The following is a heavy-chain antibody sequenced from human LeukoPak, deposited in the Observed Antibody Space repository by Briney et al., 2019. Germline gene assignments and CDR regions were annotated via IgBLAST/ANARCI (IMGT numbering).Heavy chain of an antibody. CDR3: TKEGQTPYTSKFSFDY. CDR1: GFTFSSYG. V-gene: IGHV3-30*18. CDR2: ISSEGSVE. J-gene: IGHJ4*02. Sequence: GRSLRLSCAASGFTFSSYGMHWVRQAPGKGLEWVAVISSEGSVEYYADSVKGRFTISRDNSKNTMYVQMNNLRPEDTALYYCTKEGQTPYTSKFSFDYWGQGTLVTVSS. D-gene: IGHD6-13*01.